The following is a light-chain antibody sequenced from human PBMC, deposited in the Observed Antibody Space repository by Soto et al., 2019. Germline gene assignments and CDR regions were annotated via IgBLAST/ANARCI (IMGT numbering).Light chain of an antibody. CDR3: QHYGRSAL. CDR1: QSVSSSY. V-gene: IGKV3-20*01. CDR2: GAS. J-gene: IGKJ3*01. Sequence: EIVLTQSPGTLSLSPGERATLSCRASQSVSSSYLAWYQQKPGQAPRLLIYGASSRATGIPDRFSGSGSGTDFTLTISRLEPEDFAVYYCQHYGRSALFGPGTKVDIK.